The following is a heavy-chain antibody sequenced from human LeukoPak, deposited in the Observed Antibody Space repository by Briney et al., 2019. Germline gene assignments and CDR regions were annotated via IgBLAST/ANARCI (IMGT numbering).Heavy chain of an antibody. CDR1: GFTFSSYG. CDR3: ARDRQYGMDV. J-gene: IGHJ6*02. CDR2: ISYDGSNK. V-gene: IGHV3-30*03. Sequence: PGRSLRLSCAASGFTFSSYGMHWVRQAPGKGLEWVAVISYDGSNKYYADSVKGRFTISRDNSKNTLYLQMNSLRGEDTAVYYCARDRQYGMDVWGQGTTVTVSS.